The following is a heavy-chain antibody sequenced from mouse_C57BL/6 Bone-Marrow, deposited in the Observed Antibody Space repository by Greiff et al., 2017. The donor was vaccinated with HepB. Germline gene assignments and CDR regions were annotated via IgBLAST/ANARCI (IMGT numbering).Heavy chain of an antibody. CDR3: TIYYDYDGDY. J-gene: IGHJ2*01. V-gene: IGHV1-5*01. CDR2: IYPGNSDT. D-gene: IGHD2-4*01. CDR1: GYTFTSYW. Sequence: EVQLQQSGTVLARPGASVKMSCKTSGYTFTSYWMHWVKQRPGQGLEWIGAIYPGNSDTSYNQKFKGRAKLTAVTSASTAYMELSSLTNEDSAVYYCTIYYDYDGDYWGQGTTLTVSS.